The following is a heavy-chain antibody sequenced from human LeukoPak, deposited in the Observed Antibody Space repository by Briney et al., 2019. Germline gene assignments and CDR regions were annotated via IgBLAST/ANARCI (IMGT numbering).Heavy chain of an antibody. Sequence: GGSLRLSCAASGFTFSSYAMSWVRQGPGKGLEWVSAISGSGGSTYYADSVKGRFTISRDNSKNTLYLQMNSLRAEDTAVYYCAKCSSGWYESFDYWGQGTLVTVSS. CDR2: ISGSGGST. J-gene: IGHJ4*02. CDR1: GFTFSSYA. V-gene: IGHV3-23*01. D-gene: IGHD6-19*01. CDR3: AKCSSGWYESFDY.